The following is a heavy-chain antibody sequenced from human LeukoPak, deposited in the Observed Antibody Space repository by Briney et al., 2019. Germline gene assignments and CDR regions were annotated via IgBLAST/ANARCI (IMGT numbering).Heavy chain of an antibody. CDR2: IYYSGST. D-gene: IGHD3-22*01. CDR1: GXSISSYY. CDR3: ARVRDNSGYYPFDY. Sequence: SETLSLTCTVSGXSISSYYWSWIRQPPGKGLESIGYIYYSGSTNYNPSLKSRVTISVDTSKNHFSLKLSSVTAADTAVYYCARVRDNSGYYPFDYWGQGSLVTVSS. V-gene: IGHV4-59*01. J-gene: IGHJ4*02.